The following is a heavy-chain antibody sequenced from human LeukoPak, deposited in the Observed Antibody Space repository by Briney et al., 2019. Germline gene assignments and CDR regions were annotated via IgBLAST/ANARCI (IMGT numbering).Heavy chain of an antibody. CDR3: AREVYGDYAHDAFDI. V-gene: IGHV4-59*01. Sequence: KPSETLSLTCTVSGGSISSYYWSWLRQPPGKGLEWIGYIYYSGSTNYNPSLKSRVTISADTSKNQFSLKLSSVTAADTAVYYCAREVYGDYAHDAFDIWGQGTMVTVSS. CDR1: GGSISSYY. D-gene: IGHD4-17*01. CDR2: IYYSGST. J-gene: IGHJ3*02.